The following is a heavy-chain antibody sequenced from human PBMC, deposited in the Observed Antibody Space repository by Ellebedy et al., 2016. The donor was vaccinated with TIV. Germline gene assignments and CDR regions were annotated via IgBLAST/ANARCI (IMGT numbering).Heavy chain of an antibody. V-gene: IGHV1-2*02. J-gene: IGHJ5*02. CDR3: ARDFCSSTSCPFDP. CDR1: GYTFTRYY. D-gene: IGHD2-2*01. Sequence: ASVKVSCKASGYTFTRYYMHWVRQAPGQGLEWMGWINPNSGGTNYAQKFQGRVTMTRDTSISTAYMELSRLRSDDTAVYYCARDFCSSTSCPFDPWGQGTLVTVSS. CDR2: INPNSGGT.